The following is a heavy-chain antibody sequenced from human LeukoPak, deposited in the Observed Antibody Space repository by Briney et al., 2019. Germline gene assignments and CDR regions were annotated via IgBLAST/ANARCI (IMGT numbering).Heavy chain of an antibody. CDR2: ISGSGGST. V-gene: IGHV3-23*01. J-gene: IGHJ4*02. CDR3: AIFNTYYYDSSGYPVFDY. CDR1: GFTFSSYA. D-gene: IGHD3-22*01. Sequence: GGSLRLSCAASGFTFSSYAMSWVRQAPGKGLEWVSAISGSGGSTYYADSVKGRFTIYRDNSKNTLYLQMNSLGAEDTAVYYCAIFNTYYYDSSGYPVFDYWGQGTLVTVSS.